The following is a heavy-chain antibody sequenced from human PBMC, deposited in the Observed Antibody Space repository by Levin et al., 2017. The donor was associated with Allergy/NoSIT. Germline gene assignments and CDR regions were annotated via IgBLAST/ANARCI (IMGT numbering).Heavy chain of an antibody. J-gene: IGHJ4*02. Sequence: GESLKISCAASGFTFSNYAMSWVRQAPGKGLEWVSGISGSGGNTYYADSVKGRFTISRDNSKNTLYLQMNSLRAEDTAVYYCAKARALTIAAAANYWGQGTLVTVSS. V-gene: IGHV3-23*01. D-gene: IGHD6-13*01. CDR1: GFTFSNYA. CDR2: ISGSGGNT. CDR3: AKARALTIAAAANY.